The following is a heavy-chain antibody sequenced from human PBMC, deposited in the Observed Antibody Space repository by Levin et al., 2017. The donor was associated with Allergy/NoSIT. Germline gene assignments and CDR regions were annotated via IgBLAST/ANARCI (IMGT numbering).Heavy chain of an antibody. Sequence: SPTLSLTCTVSGASITSSYWSWLRQSPGKGLEWIGQIHNSGSTYFHPSLKSRVAMSVDTSKNHFSLKLTSVTTADTAVYFCARDILRVGATRYFDYWGHGTLVTVSS. CDR1: GASITSSY. J-gene: IGHJ4*03. CDR3: ARDILRVGATRYFDY. CDR2: IHNSGST. V-gene: IGHV4-59*01. D-gene: IGHD1-26*01.